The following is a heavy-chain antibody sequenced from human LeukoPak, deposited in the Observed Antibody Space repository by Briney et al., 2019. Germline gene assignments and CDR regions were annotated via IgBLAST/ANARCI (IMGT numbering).Heavy chain of an antibody. CDR2: IKSDGSFT. CDR3: ASRRWLDL. CDR1: GFTLSSYL. J-gene: IGHJ5*02. Sequence: GGSLRLSCAVSGFTLSSYLMHWVRQAPGKGLMWVSRIKSDGSFTSYADSVKGRFTISRDNAKNTLYLQMNSLRAEDTAVYYCASRRWLDLWGQGTLVTVSS. D-gene: IGHD4-23*01. V-gene: IGHV3-74*01.